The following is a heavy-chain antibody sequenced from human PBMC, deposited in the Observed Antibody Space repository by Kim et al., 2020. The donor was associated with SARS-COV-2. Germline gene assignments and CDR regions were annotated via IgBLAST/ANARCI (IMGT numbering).Heavy chain of an antibody. CDR1: GYSFTRHW. V-gene: IGHV5-51*01. D-gene: IGHD1-1*01. CDR2: IYPGDSDT. Sequence: GESLKISCKGSGYSFTRHWIAWVRQMPGKGLESMGRIYPGDSDTKYSPSLQGQVRISVDTSINTAYLQWGTLKASDTAMYYCARLSDTTVVPDHWGQGTLVTVSS. CDR3: ARLSDTTVVPDH. J-gene: IGHJ4*02.